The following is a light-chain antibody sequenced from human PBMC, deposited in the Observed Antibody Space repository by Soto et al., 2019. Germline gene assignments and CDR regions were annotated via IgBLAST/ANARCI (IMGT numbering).Light chain of an antibody. CDR2: DVS. CDR3: CSYAGSVV. Sequence: QSVLTQPASVSGSPGQSITISCTGTSSDVGGYNYVSWYQQHPGKAPKLMIYDVSKRPSGVPDRFSGSKSGNTASLTISGLQAEDEADYYCCSYAGSVVFGRGTQLTVL. CDR1: SSDVGGYNY. J-gene: IGLJ2*01. V-gene: IGLV2-11*01.